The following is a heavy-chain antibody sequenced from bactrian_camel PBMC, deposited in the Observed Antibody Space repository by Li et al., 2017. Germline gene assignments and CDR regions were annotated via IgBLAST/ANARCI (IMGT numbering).Heavy chain of an antibody. D-gene: IGHD3*01. CDR3: VRNYGSGDY. V-gene: IGHV3S10*01. Sequence: VQLVESGGDLVQPGGSLRLSCSASGFDFSGYYITWVRQLPEKRLEWVAGIDSDGSTSYADSVKGRFTISQDNGKNTVYLQMNSLKPEDTAVYYCVRNYGSGDYWGQGTQVTVS. J-gene: IGHJ4*01. CDR1: GFDFSGYY. CDR2: IDSDGST.